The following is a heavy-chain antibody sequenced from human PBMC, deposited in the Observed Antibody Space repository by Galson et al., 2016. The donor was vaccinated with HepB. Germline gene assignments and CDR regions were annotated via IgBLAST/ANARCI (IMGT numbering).Heavy chain of an antibody. CDR1: GFTFSSYA. Sequence: SLRLSCAASGFTFSSYAMDWVRQAPGKGLEWVAVISYDGSIKYYADSVKGRFTISRDNSKNTLYLQMNSLRAEDTAVYYCARALHPFMVGAPKGYWGQGTLVTVSS. V-gene: IGHV3-30*04. D-gene: IGHD1-26*01. CDR2: ISYDGSIK. CDR3: ARALHPFMVGAPKGY. J-gene: IGHJ4*02.